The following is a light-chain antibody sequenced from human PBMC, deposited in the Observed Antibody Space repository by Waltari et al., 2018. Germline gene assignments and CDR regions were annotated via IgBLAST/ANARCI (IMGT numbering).Light chain of an antibody. J-gene: IGLJ1*01. CDR3: CSYAGLGIYV. CDR1: SSDVGNYNL. V-gene: IGLV2-23*02. Sequence: QSGLTQPASVSGSPGQSITISCTGTSSDVGNYNLVSWYQQYPGKAPKRMVYEVTKRTLGVSDRCSGAKFGNTASLTIYGLQSEDEADYYCCSYAGLGIYVFGTGTKVTVL. CDR2: EVT.